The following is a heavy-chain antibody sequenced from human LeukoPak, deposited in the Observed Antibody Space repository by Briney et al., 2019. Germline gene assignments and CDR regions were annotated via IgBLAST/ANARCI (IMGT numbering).Heavy chain of an antibody. CDR3: ARSSYSSSSSV. J-gene: IGHJ3*01. CDR2: INSDGSEG. Sequence: GGSLRLSCAVSGFTFSGFWMSWSRQAPGKVLEWVASINSDGSEGYYADVVKGRFTISRDNAKNSLYLQINSLRAEDTAVYYCARSSYSSSSSVWGQGTMVTVSS. D-gene: IGHD6-6*01. CDR1: GFTFSGFW. V-gene: IGHV3-7*03.